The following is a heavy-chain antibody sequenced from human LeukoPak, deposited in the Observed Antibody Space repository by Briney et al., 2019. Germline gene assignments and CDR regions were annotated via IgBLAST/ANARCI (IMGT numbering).Heavy chain of an antibody. Sequence: PSETLSLTCTVSGGSISSYYWSWIRQSPGKGLEWIGYIYYSGSTNYNPSLKSRVTISVDTSKNQFSLKLTSVTAADTAVYYCARYGSGTYSDDHFQHWGQGTLVTVSS. V-gene: IGHV4-59*08. D-gene: IGHD3-10*01. J-gene: IGHJ1*01. CDR3: ARYGSGTYSDDHFQH. CDR1: GGSISSYY. CDR2: IYYSGST.